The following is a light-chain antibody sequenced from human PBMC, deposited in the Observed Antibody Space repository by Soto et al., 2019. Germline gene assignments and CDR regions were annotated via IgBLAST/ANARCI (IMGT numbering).Light chain of an antibody. Sequence: EIVLTQSPGTLSLSPGERATLSCRASESISRRYLGWYQQKPGQAPRLLIYGASSRATGIPDRFSGSGSGTYFPLTISGLEPEDFAVYYCQQYVSSPRTFGRGTKVEIK. J-gene: IGKJ1*01. V-gene: IGKV3-20*01. CDR3: QQYVSSPRT. CDR2: GAS. CDR1: ESISRRY.